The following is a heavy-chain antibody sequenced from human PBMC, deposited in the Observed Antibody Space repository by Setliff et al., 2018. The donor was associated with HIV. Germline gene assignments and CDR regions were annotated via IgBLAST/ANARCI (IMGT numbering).Heavy chain of an antibody. V-gene: IGHV4-39*01. D-gene: IGHD2-21*02. J-gene: IGHJ4*02. CDR3: ARQGNIVVVTSFDY. CDR2: IFYTGST. Sequence: PSETLSLTCSVSGVSTSSSTYYWGWIRQPPGKGLEWIGYIFYTGSTYYNPSLKSRVTISVDTSKNQFSLRLNSVTAADTAVYYCARQGNIVVVTSFDYWGQGTLVTVSS. CDR1: GVSTSSSTYY.